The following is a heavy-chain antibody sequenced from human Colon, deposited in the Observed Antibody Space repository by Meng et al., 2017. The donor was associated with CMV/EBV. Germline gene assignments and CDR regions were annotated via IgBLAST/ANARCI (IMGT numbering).Heavy chain of an antibody. V-gene: IGHV1-2*02. J-gene: IGHJ4*02. CDR3: ATFGGDLDY. CDR1: GYTFNGYF. D-gene: IGHD3-3*01. Sequence: VQLVQSGAEVEELGASVKVSCKTSGYTFNGYFMHWVRQAPGQGLEWMGWINPVTGDTSYAQKFQVRVTMTRDTSISTAYMELSSLRSDDTAVYYCATFGGDLDYWGQGTLVTVSS. CDR2: INPVTGDT.